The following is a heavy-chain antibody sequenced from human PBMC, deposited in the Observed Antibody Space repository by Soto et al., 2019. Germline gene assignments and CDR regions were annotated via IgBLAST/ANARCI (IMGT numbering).Heavy chain of an antibody. V-gene: IGHV1-69*08. J-gene: IGHJ4*02. CDR2: IIPILGIA. CDR1: GGTFSSYT. D-gene: IGHD2-15*01. CDR3: ARDHCSGGSCYLDFDY. Sequence: QVQLVQSGAEVKKPGSSVKVSCKASGGTFSSYTISWVRQAPGQGLEWMGRIIPILGIAKYAQKFQGRVTITADKSTSTAYMELSSLRSEDTAVYYCARDHCSGGSCYLDFDYWGQGTLVTVSS.